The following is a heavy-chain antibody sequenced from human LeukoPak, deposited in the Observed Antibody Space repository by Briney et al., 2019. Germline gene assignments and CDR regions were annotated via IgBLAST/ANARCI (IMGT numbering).Heavy chain of an antibody. CDR1: GGSISSYY. J-gene: IGHJ4*02. Sequence: SETLSLTCTVSGGSISSYYWSWIRQPPGKGLEWIGEINHSGSTNYNPSLKSRVTISVDTSKNQFSLKLSSVTAADTAVYYCAGSGYSSGWYYFDYWGQGTLVTVSS. CDR2: INHSGST. V-gene: IGHV4-34*01. CDR3: AGSGYSSGWYYFDY. D-gene: IGHD6-19*01.